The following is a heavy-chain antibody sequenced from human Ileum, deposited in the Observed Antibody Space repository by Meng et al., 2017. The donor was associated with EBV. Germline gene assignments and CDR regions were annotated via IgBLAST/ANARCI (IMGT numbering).Heavy chain of an antibody. CDR1: GGSFNDYY. D-gene: IGHD4-23*01. CDR2: IDQSGYT. J-gene: IGHJ5*02. V-gene: IGHV4-34*01. CDR3: ARYGRCNGNSFYCFDP. Sequence: VPLKQGGTALLKPSETLSLTCAVYGGSFNDYYWTWLRQPPGKGLEWIGEIDQSGYTKFNPSLSSRATISRDTSNNQFSLRLNSVTAADTALYYCARYGRCNGNSFYCFDPWGQGTLVTVSS.